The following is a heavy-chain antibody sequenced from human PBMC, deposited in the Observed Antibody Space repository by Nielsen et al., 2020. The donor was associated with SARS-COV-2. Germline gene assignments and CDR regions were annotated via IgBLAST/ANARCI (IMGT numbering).Heavy chain of an antibody. D-gene: IGHD6-19*01. V-gene: IGHV5-10-1*01. J-gene: IGHJ5*02. CDR1: GYSFTSYW. Sequence: GESLKISCQGSGYSFTSYWISWVRQMPGKGLEWMGRIDPSDSYTNYSPSFQGHVTISADKSISTAYLQWSSLKASDTAMYYCARRPYIAVAGSDWFDPWGQGTLVTVSS. CDR2: IDPSDSYT. CDR3: ARRPYIAVAGSDWFDP.